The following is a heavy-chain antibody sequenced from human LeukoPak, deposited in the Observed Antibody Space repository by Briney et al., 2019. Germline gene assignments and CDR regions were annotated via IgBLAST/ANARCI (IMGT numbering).Heavy chain of an antibody. Sequence: SETLSLTCTVSGGSVSTYYWSWIRQPAGKGLEWIGRFYSSESTSYNPSLKSRVSMSIDTSKNQCSLNLTSVTAADTAVYYCAKVAGSRYFDIWGRGTLVTVSS. CDR3: AKVAGSRYFDI. CDR1: GGSVSTYY. J-gene: IGHJ2*01. D-gene: IGHD6-19*01. V-gene: IGHV4-4*07. CDR2: FYSSEST.